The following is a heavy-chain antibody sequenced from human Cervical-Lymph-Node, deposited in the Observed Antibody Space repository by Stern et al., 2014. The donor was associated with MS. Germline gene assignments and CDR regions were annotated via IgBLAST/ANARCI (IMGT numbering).Heavy chain of an antibody. CDR2: ILYDGSKN. V-gene: IGHV3-30*18. Sequence: VQLVESGGGVVQPGRSLRLSCVASGFTFTTYGMNWVRQAPGKGLEWVAGILYDGSKNYYADSVKGRFTISRDNSKNTLYLQMSSLRAEDTAVYYCAKDRKTYYYGSGSYYNSYYFDYWGQGTLVTVSS. CDR3: AKDRKTYYYGSGSYYNSYYFDY. D-gene: IGHD3-10*01. CDR1: GFTFTTYG. J-gene: IGHJ4*02.